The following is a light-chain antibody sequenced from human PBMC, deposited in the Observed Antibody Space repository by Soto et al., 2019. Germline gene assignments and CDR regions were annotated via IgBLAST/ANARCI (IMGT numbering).Light chain of an antibody. J-gene: IGKJ2*01. V-gene: IGKV3-20*01. CDR1: QSVYNNY. CDR3: QQYGSSVYT. Sequence: EIVLTQSPGTLSLSPGEGASLSCKASQSVYNNYLAWYQHKPGRPPRLLIYGASTRAAGIPDRFSGSGSGTDFTLTITRLDPEDFAIYYCQQYGSSVYTFGQGTK. CDR2: GAS.